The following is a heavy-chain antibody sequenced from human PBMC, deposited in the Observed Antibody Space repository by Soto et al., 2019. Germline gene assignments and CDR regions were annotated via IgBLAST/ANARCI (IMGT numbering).Heavy chain of an antibody. CDR3: AHRAYPPALEGQFYPYFLYYGLDV. D-gene: IGHD1-1*01. J-gene: IGHJ6*02. V-gene: IGHV2-5*02. Sequence: QITLKESGPPLVKPTQTLTLTCTFSGFSLSTGGVGVGWIRQPPGKALEGLALIYWDDDKRYSPSLKSKLTIAQDTSKNQVVLIMTTMHHVDTATYYSAHRAYPPALEGQFYPYFLYYGLDVWGQGTSLTVSS. CDR1: GFSLSTGGVG. CDR2: IYWDDDK.